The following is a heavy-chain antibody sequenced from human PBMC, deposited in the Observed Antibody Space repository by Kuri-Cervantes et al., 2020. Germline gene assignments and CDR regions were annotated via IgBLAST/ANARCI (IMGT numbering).Heavy chain of an antibody. CDR3: AKDRLDYDFWSGYYLNYFDY. Sequence: GGSLRLSCAASGFTFSSYWMSWVRQAPGKGLEWVSAISGSGGSTYYADSVKGRFTISRDNSKNTLYLQMNSLRAEDTAVYYCAKDRLDYDFWSGYYLNYFDYWGQGTLVTVSS. J-gene: IGHJ4*02. CDR2: ISGSGGST. V-gene: IGHV3-23*01. D-gene: IGHD3-3*01. CDR1: GFTFSSYW.